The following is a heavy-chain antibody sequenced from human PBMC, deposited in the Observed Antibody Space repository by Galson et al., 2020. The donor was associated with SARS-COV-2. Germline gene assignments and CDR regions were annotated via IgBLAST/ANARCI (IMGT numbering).Heavy chain of an antibody. J-gene: IGHJ4*02. CDR3: ARYRDPIGSHYYFDY. Sequence: ETSETLSLTCTVSGGSISSGCYYWSWIRQHPGKGLEWIGYIYYSGSTYYNPSLKSRVTISVDTSKNQFSLKLSSVAAADTAVYYCARYRDPIGSHYYFDYWGQGTLVTVSS. CDR1: GGSISSGCYY. D-gene: IGHD3-16*02. CDR2: IYYSGST. V-gene: IGHV4-31*03.